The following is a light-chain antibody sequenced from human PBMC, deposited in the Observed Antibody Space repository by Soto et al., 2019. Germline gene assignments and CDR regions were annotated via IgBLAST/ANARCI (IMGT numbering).Light chain of an antibody. V-gene: IGKV1-33*01. CDR1: QDISNY. Sequence: DIQMTQSPSSLSASVGDRVTITCQASQDISNYLNWYPQKPGKAPKLLIYAASNLETGVPSRFSGSGSGTDFTFTISSLQPEDIATYYCQQYDNLPTFGQGTRLEIK. CDR3: QQYDNLPT. J-gene: IGKJ5*01. CDR2: AAS.